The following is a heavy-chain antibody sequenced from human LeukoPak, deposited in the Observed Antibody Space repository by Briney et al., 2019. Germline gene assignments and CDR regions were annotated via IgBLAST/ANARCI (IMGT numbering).Heavy chain of an antibody. CDR2: IYYSGST. Sequence: SETLSLTCAVYVGSFSGYYWGWIRQPPGKGLEWIGSIYYSGSTYYNPSLKSRVTISVDTSKNQFSLKLSSVTAADTAVYYCARHGPLAVAGKNAYYYYYYMDVWGKGTTVTVSS. CDR3: ARHGPLAVAGKNAYYYYYYMDV. J-gene: IGHJ6*03. V-gene: IGHV4-39*01. CDR1: VGSFSGYY. D-gene: IGHD6-19*01.